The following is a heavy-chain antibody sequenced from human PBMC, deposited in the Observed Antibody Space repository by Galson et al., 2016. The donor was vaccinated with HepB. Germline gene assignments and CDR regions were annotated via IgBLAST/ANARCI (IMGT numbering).Heavy chain of an antibody. Sequence: VRQDPGTGLVWVSRINSDGSSTNYADSVKGRFTISRDNAKNTLYLRMNSLRAEDTAVYYCAVYSFPIAAAGPARSLQHWGQGTLVTVSS. D-gene: IGHD6-13*01. CDR2: INSDGSST. V-gene: IGHV3-74*01. J-gene: IGHJ1*01. CDR3: AVYSFPIAAAGPARSLQH.